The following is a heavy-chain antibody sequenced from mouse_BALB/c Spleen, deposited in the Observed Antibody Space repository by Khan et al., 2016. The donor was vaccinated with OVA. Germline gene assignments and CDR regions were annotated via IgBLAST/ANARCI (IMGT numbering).Heavy chain of an antibody. Sequence: VQLQQSGAELVRPGALVKLSCKASGFNIKDYYIHWVKQRPDQGLEWIGWIDPENGNTIYDPNFLGKANIIADTSSNTAYLQLSSLTSEDTAVYYCTRDDYSPWFAYWGQGTLVTVSA. CDR1: GFNIKDYY. V-gene: IGHV14-1*02. CDR2: IDPENGNT. D-gene: IGHD2-4*01. CDR3: TRDDYSPWFAY. J-gene: IGHJ3*01.